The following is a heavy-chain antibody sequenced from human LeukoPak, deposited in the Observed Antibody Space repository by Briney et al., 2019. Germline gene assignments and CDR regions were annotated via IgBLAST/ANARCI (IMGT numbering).Heavy chain of an antibody. Sequence: AGGSLRLSCADSGYTSSSYWMNWVRQAPGKGLEWVANIKLDGSEKYYVDSVKGRFTISRDNAKNSLYLQMDSLRLEDTAVYYCARGVVYPAWSGPHWSDYWGQGALVTVSS. CDR3: ARGVVYPAWSGPHWSDY. CDR1: GYTSSSYW. D-gene: IGHD3-3*01. V-gene: IGHV3-7*01. J-gene: IGHJ4*02. CDR2: IKLDGSEK.